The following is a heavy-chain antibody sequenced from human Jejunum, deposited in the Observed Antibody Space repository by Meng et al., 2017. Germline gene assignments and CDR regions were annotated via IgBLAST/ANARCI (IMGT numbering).Heavy chain of an antibody. CDR2: MSYDGDRE. D-gene: IGHD3-10*01. V-gene: IGHV3-30*01. Sequence: VQLVESGGGVVQPGRSLRLSCAAAGFTFSAYTMHWVRQAPGKGPEWLTAMSYDGDREYYADSVKGRFTISRDNSKNTLYLQMDSLTPEDSAVYYCGREPSFGEHDYWGQGTLVTVSS. J-gene: IGHJ4*02. CDR3: GREPSFGEHDY. CDR1: GFTFSAYT.